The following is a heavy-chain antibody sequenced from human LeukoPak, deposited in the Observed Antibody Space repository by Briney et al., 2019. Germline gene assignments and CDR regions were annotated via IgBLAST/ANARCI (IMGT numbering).Heavy chain of an antibody. CDR1: GGSFSGYY. CDR2: INHSGST. V-gene: IGHV4-34*01. J-gene: IGHJ4*02. CDR3: ERGSQYYGSGRYPIKRRCYFDY. Sequence: PSETLSLTCAVYGGSFSGYYWSWIRQPPGKGLEWIGEINHSGSTNYNPSLKSRVTISVDTSKNQFSLKLSSVAAADTAVYYCERGSQYYGSGRYPIKRRCYFDYWGQGTLVTVSS. D-gene: IGHD3-10*01.